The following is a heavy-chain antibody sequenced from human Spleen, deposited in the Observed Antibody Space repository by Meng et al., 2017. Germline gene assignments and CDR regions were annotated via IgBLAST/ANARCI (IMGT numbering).Heavy chain of an antibody. Sequence: VKLQQSGPGLVKPSQTYSVTCAISGDIVSSNIGAWNRIRQAPSRGLEWLGRTYYRSKWYNEYAVSVKSRITINPDTSKNQLSLQLSSVTPEDTAVYYCARGVTTFDYWGQGTLVTVSS. V-gene: IGHV6-1*01. CDR2: TYYRSKWYN. J-gene: IGHJ4*02. D-gene: IGHD4-17*01. CDR1: GDIVSSNIGA. CDR3: ARGVTTFDY.